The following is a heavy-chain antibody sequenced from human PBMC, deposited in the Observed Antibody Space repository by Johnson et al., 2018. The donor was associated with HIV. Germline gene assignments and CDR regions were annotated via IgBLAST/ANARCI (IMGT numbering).Heavy chain of an antibody. CDR2: IQYDGSER. CDR1: GFTFSNYP. D-gene: IGHD2-15*01. Sequence: VQLVESGGGVVQPGRSLRLSCAASGFTFSNYPMHWVRQAPGKGLEWVAFIQYDGSERYYVDSVKGRFTISRDNAKNSLYLQMNSLRAEDTALYYCARALRVVVVAATFDAFDIWGQGTMVTVSS. CDR3: ARALRVVVVAATFDAFDI. V-gene: IGHV3-7*03. J-gene: IGHJ3*02.